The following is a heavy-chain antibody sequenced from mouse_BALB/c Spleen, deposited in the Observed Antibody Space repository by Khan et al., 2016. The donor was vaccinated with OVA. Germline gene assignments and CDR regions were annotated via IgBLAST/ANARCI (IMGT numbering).Heavy chain of an antibody. Sequence: QVQLQQSGAELVKPGASVKLSCTASGFTFTNYWMPWVHQRPGQGLEWIAYINPSAIYTEYTQKFKDKATLSADNASSTVYMQLRSLTSEDSADYVCARSPPPYYYAMDYWGQGTSVTVSS. CDR2: INPSAIYT. CDR3: ARSPPPYYYAMDY. V-gene: IGHV1-7*01. CDR1: GFTFTNYW. J-gene: IGHJ4*01.